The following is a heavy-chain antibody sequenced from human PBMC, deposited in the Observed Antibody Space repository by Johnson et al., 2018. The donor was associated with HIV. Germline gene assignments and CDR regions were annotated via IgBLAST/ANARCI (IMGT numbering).Heavy chain of an antibody. Sequence: VQLVESGGGVVQPGRSLRLSCAASGFTFSSYAMHWVRQAPGKGLEWVAVISYDGSNKYYADSVKGRFTISRDNSKNTLYLQMNSLRAEDTAVYYCAKDGAYSIPWSAFDIWGQGTMVTVSS. CDR1: GFTFSSYA. CDR2: ISYDGSNK. J-gene: IGHJ3*02. V-gene: IGHV3-30-3*01. CDR3: AKDGAYSIPWSAFDI. D-gene: IGHD3-16*01.